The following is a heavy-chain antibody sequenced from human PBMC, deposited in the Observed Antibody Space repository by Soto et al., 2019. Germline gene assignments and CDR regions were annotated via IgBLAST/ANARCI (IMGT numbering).Heavy chain of an antibody. J-gene: IGHJ5*02. V-gene: IGHV1-69*13. Sequence: GASVKVSCKASGGAFRNYAISWVRQAPGQGLEWMGGITPIFGTANYAQKFQGRVTITADESTSTAYMELSSLRSEDTAVYCCARDSSGWPNWFDPWGQGTLVPVSS. CDR1: GGAFRNYA. CDR3: ARDSSGWPNWFDP. D-gene: IGHD6-19*01. CDR2: ITPIFGTA.